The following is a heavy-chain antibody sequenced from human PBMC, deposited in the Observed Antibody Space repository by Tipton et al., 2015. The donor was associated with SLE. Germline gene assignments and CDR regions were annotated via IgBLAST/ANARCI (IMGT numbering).Heavy chain of an antibody. CDR1: GDSISSGYY. D-gene: IGHD4-23*01. CDR2: IYHSGST. V-gene: IGHV4-38-2*02. Sequence: TLSLTCTVSGDSISSGYYWGWIRQPPGKGLEWIGSIYHSGSTYYNPSLKSRVTISVDTSKNQFSLKLRSVTAAATAVYYCAGDSFVVTPFDYWGQGTLVTVSS. CDR3: AGDSFVVTPFDY. J-gene: IGHJ4*02.